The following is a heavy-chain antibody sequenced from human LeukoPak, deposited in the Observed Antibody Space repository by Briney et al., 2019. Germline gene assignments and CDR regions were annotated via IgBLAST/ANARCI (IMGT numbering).Heavy chain of an antibody. Sequence: GGSLRLSCAASGFTFSSYAMHWVRQAPGKGLEWVAVISYDGSNKYYADSVKGRFTISRDNSKNTLYLQMNSLRAEDAAVYYCARDLFPYSSGWYGWFDPWGQGTLVTVSS. D-gene: IGHD6-19*01. V-gene: IGHV3-30-3*01. CDR1: GFTFSSYA. J-gene: IGHJ5*02. CDR2: ISYDGSNK. CDR3: ARDLFPYSSGWYGWFDP.